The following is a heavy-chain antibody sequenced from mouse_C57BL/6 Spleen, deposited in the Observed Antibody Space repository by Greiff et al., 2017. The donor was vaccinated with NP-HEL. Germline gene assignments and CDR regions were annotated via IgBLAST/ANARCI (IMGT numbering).Heavy chain of an antibody. V-gene: IGHV1-43*01. J-gene: IGHJ2*01. CDR3: ATASYDFDY. CDR1: GYSFTGYY. CDR2: INPSTGGT. Sequence: EVQLPQSGPELVKPGASVKISCKASGYSFTGYYMHWVKQSSEKSLEWIGEINPSTGGTSYNQKFKGKATLTVDKSSSTAYMQLKSLTSEDSAVYYCATASYDFDYWGQGTTLTVSS. D-gene: IGHD1-2*01.